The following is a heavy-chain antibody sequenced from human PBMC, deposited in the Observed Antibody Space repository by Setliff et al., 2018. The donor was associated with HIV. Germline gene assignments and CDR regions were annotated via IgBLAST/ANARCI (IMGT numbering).Heavy chain of an antibody. CDR2: INPSFGST. V-gene: IGHV1-46*01. CDR3: ATDRDATMVPGADY. D-gene: IGHD3-10*01. CDR1: GYTFTSYD. J-gene: IGHJ4*02. Sequence: ASVKVSCKASGYTFTSYDINWVRRAPGHGLEWMGIINPSFGSTSYAQKFQGRVTMTRDTSTSTVFMELSSLNSEDTAVYYCATDRDATMVPGADYWGQGTLVTVSS.